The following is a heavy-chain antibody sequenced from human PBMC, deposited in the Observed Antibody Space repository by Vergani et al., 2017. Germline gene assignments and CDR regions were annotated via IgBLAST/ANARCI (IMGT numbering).Heavy chain of an antibody. Sequence: EVQLLDSGGSLVQPGGSLRLSCAASGFTFSSFAMSWVRQAPGKGLEWVSTISGSGSTYYADSVKGRFTISRDNSKNTLYLQMNSLRAEDTAVYYCAKSRNDFWSGYPEYYYYGMDVWGQGTTVTVSS. J-gene: IGHJ6*02. CDR1: GFTFSSFA. CDR3: AKSRNDFWSGYPEYYYYGMDV. V-gene: IGHV3-23*01. CDR2: ISGSGST. D-gene: IGHD3-3*01.